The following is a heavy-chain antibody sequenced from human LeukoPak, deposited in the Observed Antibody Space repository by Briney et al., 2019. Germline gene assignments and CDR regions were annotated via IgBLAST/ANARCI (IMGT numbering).Heavy chain of an antibody. CDR3: AGDGPKGYCSGGSCLDY. J-gene: IGHJ4*03. Sequence: GGSLRLSCAASGFTFSSYSMNWVRQAPGKGLEWVSSISSSSSYIYYADSVKGRFTISRDNAKNSLYLQMNSLRAEDTAVYYCAGDGPKGYCSGGSCLDYWGQGTLVTVSS. D-gene: IGHD2-15*01. V-gene: IGHV3-21*01. CDR1: GFTFSSYS. CDR2: ISSSSSYI.